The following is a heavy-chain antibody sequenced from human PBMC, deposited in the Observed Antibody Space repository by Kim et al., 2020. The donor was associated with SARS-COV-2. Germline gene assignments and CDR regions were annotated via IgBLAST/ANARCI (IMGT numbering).Heavy chain of an antibody. CDR3: ARRARLTIFGVGWFDP. V-gene: IGHV4-39*01. CDR1: GGSISSSSYY. Sequence: SETLSLTCTVSGGSISSSSYYWGWIRQPPGKGLEWIGSIYYSGSTYYNPSLKSRVTISVDTSKNQFSLKLSSVTAADTAVYYCARRARLTIFGVGWFDP. CDR2: IYYSGST. D-gene: IGHD3-3*01. J-gene: IGHJ5*02.